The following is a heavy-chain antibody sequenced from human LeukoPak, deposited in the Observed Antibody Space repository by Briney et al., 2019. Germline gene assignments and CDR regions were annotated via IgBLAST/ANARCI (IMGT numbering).Heavy chain of an antibody. CDR1: GYSISSGYY. Sequence: SETLSLTCTVSGYSISSGYYWGWIRQPPGKGLEWIGSIYHSGSTYYNPSLKSRVTISADTSKNQFSLKLSSVTAADTAVYYCARDSSHLQFDPWGQGTLVTVSS. CDR2: IYHSGST. V-gene: IGHV4-38-2*02. CDR3: ARDSSHLQFDP. J-gene: IGHJ5*02.